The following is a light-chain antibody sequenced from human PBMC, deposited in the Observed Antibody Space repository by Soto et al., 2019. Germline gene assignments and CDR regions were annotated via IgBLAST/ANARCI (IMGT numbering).Light chain of an antibody. J-gene: IGLJ3*02. CDR2: EVI. CDR1: SGDVGGY. Sequence: QSALTQPPSASGSPGQSVTISCTGTSGDVGGYVSWYQQHPGKAPKLLIYEVIKRPSGVPNRFSGSKSGNTASLTVSGLQAEDEGDYYCSSHAGSNTWVFGGGTQLTVL. V-gene: IGLV2-8*01. CDR3: SSHAGSNTWV.